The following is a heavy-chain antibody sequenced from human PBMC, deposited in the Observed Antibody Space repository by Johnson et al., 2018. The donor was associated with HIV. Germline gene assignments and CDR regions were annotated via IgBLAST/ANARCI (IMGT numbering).Heavy chain of an antibody. CDR3: ARIRRYDYDSSGYPNWAFDS. D-gene: IGHD3-22*01. V-gene: IGHV3-20*04. CDR2: INWNGGST. Sequence: MLLVESGGGVVRPGGSLRLSCAASGFTFDDYGMSWVRQAPGKGLEWDSGINWNGGSTGYADSVKGRFTISRDNAKNSLYLQMNNLRAEDTALYYCARIRRYDYDSSGYPNWAFDSWGQGTLVTVSS. CDR1: GFTFDDYG. J-gene: IGHJ3*02.